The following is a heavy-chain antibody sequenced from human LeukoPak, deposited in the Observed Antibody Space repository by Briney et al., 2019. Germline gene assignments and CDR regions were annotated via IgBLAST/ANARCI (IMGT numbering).Heavy chain of an antibody. CDR1: GFTFSSYG. CDR2: ISYDGSNK. V-gene: IGHV3-30*18. Sequence: PGRSLRLSCAASGFTFSSYGMHWVRQAPGKGLEWVAVISYDGSNKYYADSVKGRFTISRDNSKNTLYLQMNSLRAEDTAVYYCAKDPDSSGSWGQGTLVTVSS. D-gene: IGHD6-19*01. CDR3: AKDPDSSGS. J-gene: IGHJ5*02.